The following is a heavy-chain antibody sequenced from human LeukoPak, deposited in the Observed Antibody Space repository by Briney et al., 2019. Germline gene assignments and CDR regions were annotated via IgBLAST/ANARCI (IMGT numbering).Heavy chain of an antibody. Sequence: SETLSLTCTVSGGSISSYYWSWIRQPAGKGLEWIGRIYASGSTNYNPSLKSRVTMSVDTSKNQFSLKLSSVTAADTAVCYCARDGRRAAGRGYHSNWFDPWGQGTLVTVSS. V-gene: IGHV4-4*07. CDR1: GGSISSYY. CDR3: ARDGRRAAGRGYHSNWFDP. D-gene: IGHD6-13*01. CDR2: IYASGST. J-gene: IGHJ5*02.